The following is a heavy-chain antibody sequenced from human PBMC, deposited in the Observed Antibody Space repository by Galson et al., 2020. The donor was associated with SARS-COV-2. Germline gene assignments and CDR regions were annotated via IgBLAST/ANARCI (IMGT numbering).Heavy chain of an antibody. D-gene: IGHD6-13*01. CDR2: TYYRSKCYN. J-gene: IGHJ4*02. Sequence: SQTPSLTSAIPGDSVSSNSAAWNWIRQPPSRGLEWLGRTYYRSKCYNDYAVSVKRRITINPDTSKNQFSLQPNSVTTEDTAGYYCARVFSEGIAAAGSYEFGYWGQGTLVTVSS. V-gene: IGHV6-1*01. CDR3: ARVFSEGIAAAGSYEFGY. CDR1: GDSVSSNSAA.